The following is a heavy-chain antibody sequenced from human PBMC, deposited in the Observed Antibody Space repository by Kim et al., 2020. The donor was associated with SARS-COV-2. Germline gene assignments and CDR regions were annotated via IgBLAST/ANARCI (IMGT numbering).Heavy chain of an antibody. V-gene: IGHV5-51*01. CDR3: ARPYYYGSGRWYFDL. CDR1: GYSFTSYW. CDR2: IYPGDSDT. D-gene: IGHD3-10*01. J-gene: IGHJ2*01. Sequence: GESLKISCKGSGYSFTSYWIGWVRQMPGKGLEWMGIIYPGDSDTRYSPSFQGQVTISADKSISTAYLQWSSLKASDTTMYYCARPYYYGSGRWYFDLWGRGTLVTVSS.